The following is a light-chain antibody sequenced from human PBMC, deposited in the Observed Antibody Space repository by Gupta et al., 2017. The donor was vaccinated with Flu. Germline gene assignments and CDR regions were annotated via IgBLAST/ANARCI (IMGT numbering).Light chain of an antibody. J-gene: IGKJ3*01. CDR2: WAS. CDR1: QSVLYSSNNKNY. CDR3: QQYYGAPT. V-gene: IGKV4-1*01. Sequence: DIVMTQSPDSLVVSLGEGAAINCKSSQSVLYSSNNKNYLAWYQQKPGQPPKLLIYWASTRESGVPDRFSGSGSGTDFTLTISSLQAEDVAVYYCQQYYGAPTFGPGTRVEIK.